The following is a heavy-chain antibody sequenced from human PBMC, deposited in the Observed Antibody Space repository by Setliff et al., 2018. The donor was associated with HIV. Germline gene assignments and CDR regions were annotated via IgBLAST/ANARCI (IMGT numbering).Heavy chain of an antibody. CDR3: ARKVGGDFDY. Sequence: SETLSLTCTVSGGSISNQYWSWIRQPQGKGLEWIGYIYYSGTTHYNPSLKSRVAMSVDTSKNQFSLDLTSVTPADTAVYFCARKVGGDFDYWGQGTLVTVSS. CDR1: GGSISNQY. V-gene: IGHV4-59*11. D-gene: IGHD2-2*01. J-gene: IGHJ4*02. CDR2: IYYSGTT.